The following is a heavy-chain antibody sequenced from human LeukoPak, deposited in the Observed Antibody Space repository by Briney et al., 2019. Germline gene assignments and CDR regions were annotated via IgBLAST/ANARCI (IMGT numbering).Heavy chain of an antibody. CDR2: IDSSGGST. CDR3: AKEKRVGVTPPYFDY. V-gene: IGHV3-64*01. CDR1: GFTFSSSV. J-gene: IGHJ4*02. D-gene: IGHD1-26*01. Sequence: PGGSLRLSCAASGFTFSSSVMHWVRQGPGKGLEYVSGIDSSGGSTHYANSLKDRFTISRDNSKNTLYLQMNSLRAEDTAVYYCAKEKRVGVTPPYFDYWGQGTLVTVSS.